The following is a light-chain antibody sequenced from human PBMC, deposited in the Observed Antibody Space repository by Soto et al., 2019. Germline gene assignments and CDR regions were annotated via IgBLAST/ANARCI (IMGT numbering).Light chain of an antibody. Sequence: QSVLTQPASVSGSPGQSITISCTGTSSDVGSYDLVSWYQHHSGKAPKIIIYEVNKRPSGISDRFSGSKSGNTASLTISGLQAEDEADYFCCSFVRTNGLLFVGGTKVTVL. CDR1: SSDVGSYDL. CDR3: CSFVRTNGLL. V-gene: IGLV2-23*02. CDR2: EVN. J-gene: IGLJ2*01.